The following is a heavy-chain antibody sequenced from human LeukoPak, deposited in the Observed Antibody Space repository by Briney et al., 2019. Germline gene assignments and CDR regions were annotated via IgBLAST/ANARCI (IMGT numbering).Heavy chain of an antibody. CDR1: GFTFSSYA. D-gene: IGHD2-21*01. CDR3: AKIGMAVLATGD. Sequence: PGGSLRLSCADSGFTFSSYAMTWVRQAPGKGLEWVSTISGASGTTYYADSVKGRFTISRDNSKNTLYLQMNSLRVEDTAVYYCAKIGMAVLATGDWGQGNLVTVSS. J-gene: IGHJ4*02. CDR2: ISGASGTT. V-gene: IGHV3-23*01.